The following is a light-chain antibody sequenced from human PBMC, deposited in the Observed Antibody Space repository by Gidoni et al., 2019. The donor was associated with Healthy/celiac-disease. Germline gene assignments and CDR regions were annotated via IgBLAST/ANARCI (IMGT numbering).Light chain of an antibody. V-gene: IGLV1-40*01. CDR3: QSYDSSLSVYV. CDR2: GNS. Sequence: QSVLTQPPSVSGAPGQRVTISCTGSSSNIGAGYDVNWYQQLPGTAPKLLIYGNSNRPSGVPDRFSGSKSGTSASLAITGFQAEDEADYYCQSYDSSLSVYVFGTGTKVTVL. J-gene: IGLJ1*01. CDR1: SSNIGAGYD.